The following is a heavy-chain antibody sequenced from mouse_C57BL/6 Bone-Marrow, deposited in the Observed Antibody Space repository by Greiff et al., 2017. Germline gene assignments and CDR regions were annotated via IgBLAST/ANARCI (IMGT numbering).Heavy chain of an antibody. CDR2: IYPRDGST. CDR1: GYTFTSYD. CDR3: ARSPSNSSGYVLFAY. V-gene: IGHV1-85*01. Sequence: QVQLQQSGPELVKPGASVKLSCKASGYTFTSYDINWVKQRPGQGLEWIGWIYPRDGSTKYNEKFKGKATLTVDTSSSTAYMELHSLTSEDSAVYFCARSPSNSSGYVLFAYWGQGTLVTVSA. J-gene: IGHJ3*01. D-gene: IGHD3-2*02.